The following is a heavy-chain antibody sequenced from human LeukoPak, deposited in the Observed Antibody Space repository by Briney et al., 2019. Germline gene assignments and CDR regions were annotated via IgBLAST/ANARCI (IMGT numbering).Heavy chain of an antibody. J-gene: IGHJ4*02. CDR3: ADPDSG. D-gene: IGHD6-19*01. Sequence: PGGSLRLSCAASGFTFSSYWMSWVRQAPGKGLEWVANITPDGSQKYYVDSVRGRSTISRDNGKDSLYLQMNSLRAEDTAVYYCADPDSGWGQGTLVTVSS. V-gene: IGHV3-7*01. CDR1: GFTFSSYW. CDR2: ITPDGSQK.